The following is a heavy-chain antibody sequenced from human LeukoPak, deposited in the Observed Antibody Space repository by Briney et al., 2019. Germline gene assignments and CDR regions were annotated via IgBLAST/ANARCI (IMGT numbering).Heavy chain of an antibody. J-gene: IGHJ4*02. CDR1: GGTFSSYA. V-gene: IGHV1-69*04. D-gene: IGHD3-10*01. Sequence: ASVKVSCKASGGTFSSYAISWVRQAPGQGLEWMGRIIPILGIANYAQKFQGRVTITADKSTSTAYMELSSLRAEDTAVYYCARVRGVMVVDYWGQETLVTVYS. CDR3: ARVRGVMVVDY. CDR2: IIPILGIA.